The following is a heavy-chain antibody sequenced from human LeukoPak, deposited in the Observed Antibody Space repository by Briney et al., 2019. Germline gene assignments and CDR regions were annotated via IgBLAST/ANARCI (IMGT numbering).Heavy chain of an antibody. CDR1: GGSISSGSYY. CDR3: AREGLSYLPRTYSYYGMDV. CDR2: IYTSGST. Sequence: PSETLSLTCTVSGGSISSGSYYWSWIRQPAGKGLEWIGRIYTSGSTSYNPSLQSRVTISRDTSKNQFSLKLSSVTAADTAVYYCAREGLSYLPRTYSYYGMDVWGQGTTVTVS. V-gene: IGHV4-61*02. D-gene: IGHD5-18*01. J-gene: IGHJ6*02.